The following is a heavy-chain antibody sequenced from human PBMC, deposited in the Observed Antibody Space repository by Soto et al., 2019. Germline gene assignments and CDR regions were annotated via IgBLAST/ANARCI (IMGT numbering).Heavy chain of an antibody. Sequence: SETLSLTCTVSGGSISSSSYYWGWIRQPPGKGLEWIGTIYYSGSTYYNPSLKSRVTISVDTSKNQFSLKLSSVTAADTAVYYCARLSYSSGWYFDHWGQGTMVTVSS. V-gene: IGHV4-39*01. CDR3: ARLSYSSGWYFDH. CDR2: IYYSGST. D-gene: IGHD6-19*01. J-gene: IGHJ4*02. CDR1: GGSISSSSYY.